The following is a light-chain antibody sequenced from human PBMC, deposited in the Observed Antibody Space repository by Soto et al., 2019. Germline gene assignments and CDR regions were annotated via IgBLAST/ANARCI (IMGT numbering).Light chain of an antibody. CDR1: QSINSW. J-gene: IGKJ1*01. CDR2: KAS. V-gene: IGKV1-5*03. CDR3: QQYNSQWT. Sequence: DIQMTQSPSTLSASVGDRVTITCRASQSINSWLAWYQQKPGKAPKILIYKASNLKSGVPSRFSGSGSGTEFTLTISSLQPDDFATYYCQQYNSQWTFGQGTKVEIK.